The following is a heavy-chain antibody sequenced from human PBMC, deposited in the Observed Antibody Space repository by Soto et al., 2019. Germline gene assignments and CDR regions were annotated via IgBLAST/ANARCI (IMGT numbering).Heavy chain of an antibody. CDR2: ISYDGSNK. Sequence: GGSLRLSCAASGFTFSSYGMHWVRQAPGKGLEWVAVISYDGSNKYYADSVKGRFTISRDNSKNTLYLQMNSLRAEDTAVYYCAKDRVAAAGTYYYYYYGMDVWGQGTTVTVS. V-gene: IGHV3-30*18. J-gene: IGHJ6*02. CDR1: GFTFSSYG. CDR3: AKDRVAAAGTYYYYYYGMDV. D-gene: IGHD6-13*01.